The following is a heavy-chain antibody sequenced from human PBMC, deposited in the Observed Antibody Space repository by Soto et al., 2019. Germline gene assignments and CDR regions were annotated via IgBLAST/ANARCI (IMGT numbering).Heavy chain of an antibody. CDR1: GFTLSGSD. CDR3: SRHQEGRSMVFYGMDV. Sequence: GGSLRLSCAASGFTLSGSDIHWVRQASEKGLEWVGRIRTKSNNFATSYAESVRGRFTISRDDSDNTASLQMSSLKTEDTAIYYCSRHQEGRSMVFYGMDVWGQGTTVTVSS. J-gene: IGHJ6*02. D-gene: IGHD3-10*01. CDR2: IRTKSNNFAT. V-gene: IGHV3-73*01.